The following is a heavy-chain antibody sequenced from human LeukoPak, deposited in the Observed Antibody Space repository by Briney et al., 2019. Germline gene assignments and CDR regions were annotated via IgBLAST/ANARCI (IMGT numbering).Heavy chain of an antibody. CDR2: INHSGST. Sequence: SETLSLTCAVYGGSFSGYYWSWIRQPPGKGLEWIGEINHSGSTNYNPSLKSRVTISVDTSKNQFSLKLSSVTAADTAVYYCARQGTIFGVAPDYWGQGTLVTVSS. D-gene: IGHD3-3*01. CDR1: GGSFSGYY. J-gene: IGHJ4*02. CDR3: ARQGTIFGVAPDY. V-gene: IGHV4-34*01.